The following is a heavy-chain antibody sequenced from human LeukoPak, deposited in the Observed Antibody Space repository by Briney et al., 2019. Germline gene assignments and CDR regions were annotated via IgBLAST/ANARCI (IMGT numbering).Heavy chain of an antibody. CDR1: GFSFSSW. J-gene: IGHJ5*02. CDR3: ARDRGDNWFDP. D-gene: IGHD3-16*01. Sequence: GGSLRLSCAASGFSFSSWMAWVRQAPGQGLEWVANINQDGGETYYVDSVQGRFTISRDNAKNSLYLQMNSLRAEDTAVYYCARDRGDNWFDPWGQGTLVTVSS. CDR2: INQDGGET. V-gene: IGHV3-7*01.